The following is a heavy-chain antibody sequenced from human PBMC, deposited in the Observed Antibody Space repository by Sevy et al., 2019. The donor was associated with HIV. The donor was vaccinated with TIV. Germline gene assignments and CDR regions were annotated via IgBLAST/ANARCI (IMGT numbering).Heavy chain of an antibody. CDR1: GFTFSNYG. Sequence: GGSLRLSCRVSGFTFSNYGMHWVRQAPGKGLEWVALIWYDGNERFYADSVKGRFTISRDNSKNTMYLQMNSLRGEDXXXXXXXXGXXXXDEISVGHWGQGTLVTVSS. J-gene: IGHJ4*02. CDR2: IWYDGNER. CDR3: XXGXXXXDEISVGH. V-gene: IGHV3-33*01. D-gene: IGHD5-12*01.